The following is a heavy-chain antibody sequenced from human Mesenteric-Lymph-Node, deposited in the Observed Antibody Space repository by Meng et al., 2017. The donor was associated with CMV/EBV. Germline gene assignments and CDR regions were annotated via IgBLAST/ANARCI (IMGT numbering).Heavy chain of an antibody. CDR2: IIPILGIA. CDR3: ARDPSQQNGKTKLDLQYYGLHV. CDR1: GDTFSYYT. D-gene: IGHD1-7*01. J-gene: IGHJ6*02. Sequence: SVKVSCKASGDTFSYYTINWVRQAPGQGLEWMGRIIPILGIANYAQKFQGRVTLTADRSTSTAYMDLSSLRSEDTAVYYCARDPSQQNGKTKLDLQYYGLHVWGQGTTVTVSS. V-gene: IGHV1-69*04.